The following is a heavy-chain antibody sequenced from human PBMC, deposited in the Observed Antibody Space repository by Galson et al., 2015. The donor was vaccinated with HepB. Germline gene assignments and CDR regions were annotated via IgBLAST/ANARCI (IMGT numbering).Heavy chain of an antibody. Sequence: SVKVSCKASGYTFTSYAMHWVRQAPGQRLEWMGWINAGNGNTKYSQKFQGRVTITRDTSASTAYMELSSLRSEDTAVYYCARDPNYYESSGNGPGAPFDYGGQGTLVTVSS. D-gene: IGHD3-22*01. V-gene: IGHV1-3*01. J-gene: IGHJ4*02. CDR2: INAGNGNT. CDR1: GYTFTSYA. CDR3: ARDPNYYESSGNGPGAPFDY.